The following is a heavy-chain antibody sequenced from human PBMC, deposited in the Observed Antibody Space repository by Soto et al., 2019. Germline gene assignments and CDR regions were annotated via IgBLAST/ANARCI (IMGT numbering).Heavy chain of an antibody. CDR3: ARDHEESGLFCDY. J-gene: IGHJ4*02. Sequence: EVQLVESGGGLVQPGGSLRLSCAASGFTFTSHWMSWFRQAPGKGLEWVANIKQNGGETFYEYAVKGRVTISSDNAKNSLYLQMTSLRAEDTAVYYCARDHEESGLFCDYWGQGTLVTVSS. CDR1: GFTFTSHW. CDR2: IKQNGGET. V-gene: IGHV3-7*03. D-gene: IGHD2-8*02.